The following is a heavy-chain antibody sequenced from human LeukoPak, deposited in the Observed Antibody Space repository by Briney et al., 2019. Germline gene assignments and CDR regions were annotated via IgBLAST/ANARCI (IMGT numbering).Heavy chain of an antibody. CDR1: GFTFSSYG. V-gene: IGHV3-23*01. CDR2: ISGSGGST. J-gene: IGHJ6*03. Sequence: GGSLRLSCAASGFTFSSYGMSWVRQAPGKVLEWVSAISGSGGSTYYADSVKGRFTISRDNSKNTLYLQMNSLRAEDTAVYYCAKAGEDYYDSSGYYYFTFFYMDVWGKGTTVTISS. CDR3: AKAGEDYYDSSGYYYFTFFYMDV. D-gene: IGHD3-22*01.